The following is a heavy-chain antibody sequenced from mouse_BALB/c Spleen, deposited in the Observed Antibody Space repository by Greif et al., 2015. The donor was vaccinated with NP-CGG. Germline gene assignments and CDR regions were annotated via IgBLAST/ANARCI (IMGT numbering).Heavy chain of an antibody. CDR1: GFTFTDYY. V-gene: IGHV7-3*02. CDR2: IRNKANGYTT. CDR3: ARDWFAY. Sequence: EVHLVESGGGLVQPGGSLRLSCATSGFTFTDYYMSWVRQPPGKALEWLGFIRNKANGYTTEYSASVKGRFTISRDNSQSILYLQMNTLRAEDSATYYCARDWFAYWGQGTLVTVSA. J-gene: IGHJ3*01.